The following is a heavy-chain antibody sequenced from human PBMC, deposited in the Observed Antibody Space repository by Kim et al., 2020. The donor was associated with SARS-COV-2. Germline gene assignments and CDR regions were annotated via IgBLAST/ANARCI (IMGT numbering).Heavy chain of an antibody. V-gene: IGHV3-66*01. D-gene: IGHD6-19*01. J-gene: IGHJ4*02. CDR3: ARGGNSSGWYYFAY. Sequence: ADSVKGRITISRDNSKNILYLQMNSLRAEDTAVYYCARGGNSSGWYYFAYRGQGTLVAVSS.